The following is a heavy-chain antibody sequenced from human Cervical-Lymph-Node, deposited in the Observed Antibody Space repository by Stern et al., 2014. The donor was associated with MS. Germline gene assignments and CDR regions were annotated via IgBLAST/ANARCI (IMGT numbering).Heavy chain of an antibody. CDR2: ISYSGST. Sequence: QVQLVESGPGLVKPSETLSLICTVSGGSVSSGSFYWSWIRQPPGKELEWIGYISYSGSTNYNPSLKSRVTISVDTSKNQFSVRLTSVTAADTAVYYCARSVSAAAMYYDYWGPGTLVAVSS. CDR1: GGSVSSGSFY. V-gene: IGHV4-61*01. CDR3: ARSVSAAAMYYDY. D-gene: IGHD2-2*01. J-gene: IGHJ4*02.